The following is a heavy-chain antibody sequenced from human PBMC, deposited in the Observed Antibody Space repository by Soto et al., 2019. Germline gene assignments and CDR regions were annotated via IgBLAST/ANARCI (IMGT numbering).Heavy chain of an antibody. CDR2: IYYSGST. CDR1: GGSISSYY. Sequence: PSETLSLTCTVSGGSISSYYWSWIRQPPGRGLEWIGYIYYSGSTNYNPSLKSRVTISIDTSENEFSLRLSSVTAADTAIYYCARGWGRDAFDIWGQGTMVTVSS. V-gene: IGHV4-59*08. D-gene: IGHD3-16*01. CDR3: ARGWGRDAFDI. J-gene: IGHJ3*02.